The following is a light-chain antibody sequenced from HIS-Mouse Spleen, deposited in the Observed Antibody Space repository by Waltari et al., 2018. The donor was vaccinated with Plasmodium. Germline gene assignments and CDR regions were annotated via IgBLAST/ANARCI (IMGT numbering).Light chain of an antibody. CDR3: SSYTSSSTLV. CDR1: SSDVGGYNY. J-gene: IGLJ2*01. CDR2: DVS. Sequence: QSALTQPASVSGSPGQSITISCTGTSSDVGGYNYVSWYQQHPGKAPKLMIYDVSNRPSGVSNRFSGSQFGNTASLTISGLQAEDEADYYCSSYTSSSTLVFGGGTKLTVL. V-gene: IGLV2-14*03.